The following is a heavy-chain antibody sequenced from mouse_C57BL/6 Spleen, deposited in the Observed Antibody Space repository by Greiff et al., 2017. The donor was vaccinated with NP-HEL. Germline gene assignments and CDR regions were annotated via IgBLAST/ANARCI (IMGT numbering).Heavy chain of an antibody. CDR2: IHPSDSDT. CDR3: AIRDVREFHWYFDV. D-gene: IGHD3-3*01. CDR1: GYTFTSYW. Sequence: QVQLQQPGAELVKPGASVKVSCKASGYTFTSYWMHWVKQRPGQGLEWIGRIHPSDSDTNYNQTFKGKATLTVDKSSSTAYMQLNSLTSEDTAIYYCAIRDVREFHWYFDVWGTGTTVTVSS. V-gene: IGHV1-74*01. J-gene: IGHJ1*03.